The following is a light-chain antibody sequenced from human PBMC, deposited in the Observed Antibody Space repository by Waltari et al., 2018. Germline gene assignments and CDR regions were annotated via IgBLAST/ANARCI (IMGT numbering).Light chain of an antibody. CDR2: QDK. CDR3: QAWDSGXAX. V-gene: IGLV3-1*01. Sequence: SELTQPPSVSVSPGQTASITCSGDKLXDXXXSWFQQRPGQSPTLVIYQDKERPSGIPERFSGSNSGTTATLTISGTQXXDEADYYCQAWDSGXAXXGTGTKVTVL. J-gene: IGLJ1*01. CDR1: KLXDXX.